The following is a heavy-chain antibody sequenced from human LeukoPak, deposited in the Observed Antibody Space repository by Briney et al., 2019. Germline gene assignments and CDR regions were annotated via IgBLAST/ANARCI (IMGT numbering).Heavy chain of an antibody. CDR2: IYYSGST. CDR3: ARGRKRNYYDSSGYLYYFDC. J-gene: IGHJ4*02. CDR1: GGSISSYY. V-gene: IGHV4-59*01. D-gene: IGHD3-22*01. Sequence: PSETLSLTCTVSGGSISSYYWSWIRQPPGKGLEWIGYIYYSGSTNYNPSLKSRVTISVDTSKNQFSLKLSSVTAADTAVYYCARGRKRNYYDSSGYLYYFDCWGQGTLVTVSS.